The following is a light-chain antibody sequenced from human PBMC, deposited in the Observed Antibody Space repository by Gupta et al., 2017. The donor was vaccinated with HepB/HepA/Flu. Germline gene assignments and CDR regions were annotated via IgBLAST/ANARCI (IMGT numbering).Light chain of an antibody. CDR2: DVS. Sequence: QPALTQPASVSGSPGQSITISCTGTSSDVGGYKYVSWYQQHPGKAPKLMIYDVSNRPSGFSNRFSGSKSGNTASLTISGLQAEDEADYYCCSYTSSSTWVFGGGTKLTVL. V-gene: IGLV2-14*01. J-gene: IGLJ3*02. CDR3: CSYTSSSTWV. CDR1: SSDVGGYKY.